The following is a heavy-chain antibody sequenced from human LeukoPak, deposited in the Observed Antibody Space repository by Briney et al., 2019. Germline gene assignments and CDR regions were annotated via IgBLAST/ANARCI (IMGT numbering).Heavy chain of an antibody. V-gene: IGHV3-23*01. CDR2: IGGSGGFIT. CDR3: AREVQLERLGFGKEGSAFDY. J-gene: IGHJ4*02. CDR1: GFTFSAHG. D-gene: IGHD1-1*01. Sequence: GGSLRLSCAASGFTFSAHGMNWVRQSPGRGLEWVSGIGGSGGFITYYADSVKGRFTVSRDNSKDTMYLQMNSLRAEDTAVYYCAREVQLERLGFGKEGSAFDYWGQGTLVTVSS.